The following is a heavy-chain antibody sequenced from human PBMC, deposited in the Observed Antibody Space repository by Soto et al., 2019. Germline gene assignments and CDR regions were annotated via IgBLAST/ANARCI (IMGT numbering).Heavy chain of an antibody. CDR2: IYYCGST. Sequence: QVQLQESGPGLVKPSETLSLTCTVAGGSISSYFWSWIRQPPGKGLEWIGYIYYCGSTNYNPSLKSRVTISVDTSKNQFSLKLSSVTPADTAVYYCASETTVTDAFDIWGQGTMVTVSS. J-gene: IGHJ3*02. CDR1: GGSISSYF. D-gene: IGHD4-4*01. CDR3: ASETTVTDAFDI. V-gene: IGHV4-59*01.